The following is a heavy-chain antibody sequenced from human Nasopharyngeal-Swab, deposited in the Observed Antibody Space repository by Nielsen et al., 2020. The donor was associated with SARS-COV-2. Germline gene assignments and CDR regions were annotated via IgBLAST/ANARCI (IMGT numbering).Heavy chain of an antibody. J-gene: IGHJ4*02. CDR2: IKQDGSEK. CDR3: ARAIGSGSSY. V-gene: IGHV3-7*01. Sequence: GESLKISCAASAFPFSSYWISWVRQAPGKGLEWVANIKQDGSEKYYVDSVKGRFTISRDNAKNSLYLQMNSLGAEDTAVYYCARAIGSGSSYWGQGTLVTVSS. D-gene: IGHD3-10*01. CDR1: AFPFSSYW.